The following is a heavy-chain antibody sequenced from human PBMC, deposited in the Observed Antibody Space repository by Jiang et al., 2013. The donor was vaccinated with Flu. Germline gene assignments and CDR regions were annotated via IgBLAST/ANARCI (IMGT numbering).Heavy chain of an antibody. CDR2: I. D-gene: IGHD6-13*01. V-gene: IGHV3-48*04. J-gene: IGHJ4*02. CDR3: AKTGIAAATPGRRDY. Sequence: IGYADSVKGRFTISRDNAKNSLYLQMNSLRAEDTAVYYCAKTGIAAATPGRRDYWGQGTLVTVSS.